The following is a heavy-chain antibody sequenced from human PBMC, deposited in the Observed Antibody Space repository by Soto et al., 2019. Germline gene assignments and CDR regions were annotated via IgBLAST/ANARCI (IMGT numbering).Heavy chain of an antibody. D-gene: IGHD2-2*02. V-gene: IGHV1-24*01. J-gene: IGHJ4*02. CDR1: GYTLTELS. CDR2: FDPEDGET. CDR3: APDRYCSSTSCYNSFDY. Sequence: GASVKVSCKFSGYTLTELSMHWVRQAPGKGLEWMGGFDPEDGETIYAQKFQGRVTMTEDTSTDTAYMELSSLRSEDTAVYYCAPDRYCSSTSCYNSFDYWGPGSLVTVSS.